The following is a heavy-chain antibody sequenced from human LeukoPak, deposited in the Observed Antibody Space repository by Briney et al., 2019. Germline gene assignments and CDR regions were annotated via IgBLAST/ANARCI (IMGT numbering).Heavy chain of an antibody. CDR3: AKGGTYYYDSSGYS. CDR2: ISWNSGSI. CDR1: GFTFDDYA. D-gene: IGHD3-22*01. J-gene: IGHJ4*02. V-gene: IGHV3-9*03. Sequence: GRSLRLSCGASGFTFDDYAMHWVRHAPGKGLEWVSGISWNSGSIGYADSVKGRFTISRDNAKNSLYLQMNSLRAEDMALYYCAKGGTYYYDSSGYSWGQGTLVTVSS.